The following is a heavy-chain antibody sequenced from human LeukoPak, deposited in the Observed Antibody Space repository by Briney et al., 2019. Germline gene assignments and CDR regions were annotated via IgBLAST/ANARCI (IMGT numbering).Heavy chain of an antibody. V-gene: IGHV3-48*01. J-gene: IGHJ4*02. CDR2: ISSSSSTI. Sequence: GGSLRLSCAASGFTFSSYAMSWVRQAPGKGLEWVSYISSSSSTIYYADSVKGRFTISRDNAKNSLYLQMNSLRAEDTAVYYCARVSGGSAFDYWGQGTLVTVSS. CDR1: GFTFSSYA. D-gene: IGHD3-10*01. CDR3: ARVSGGSAFDY.